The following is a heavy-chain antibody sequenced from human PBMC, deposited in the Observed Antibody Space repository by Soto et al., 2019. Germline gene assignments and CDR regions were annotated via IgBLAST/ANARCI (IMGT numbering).Heavy chain of an antibody. V-gene: IGHV1-8*01. D-gene: IGHD3-3*01. CDR2: MNPNSGNT. CDR1: GYTFTSYD. Sequence: ASVKVSCKASGYTFTSYDINWVRQATGQGLEWIGWMNPNSGNTGYAQKYQGRVNMTRNTSISTAYMELSSLRSEDTAEYYSVVLRFLEWLLTNDAFDIWGQGTMVTVSS. J-gene: IGHJ3*02. CDR3: VVLRFLEWLLTNDAFDI.